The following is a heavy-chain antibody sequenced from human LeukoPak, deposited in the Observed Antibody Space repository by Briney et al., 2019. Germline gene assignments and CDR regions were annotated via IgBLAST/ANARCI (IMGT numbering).Heavy chain of an antibody. CDR1: GYIFTTYW. V-gene: IGHV5-51*01. D-gene: IGHD1-1*01. J-gene: IGHJ3*02. Sequence: GESLKISCQGSGYIFTTYWIVWVRQVPGKGLEWMGLIDPADSDTTYSPSFQGRVNISVDKSISTAYLQWSSLRAPDTAMYYCARLGAVQLEMEGAFDIWGQGTIVTVSS. CDR3: ARLGAVQLEMEGAFDI. CDR2: IDPADSDT.